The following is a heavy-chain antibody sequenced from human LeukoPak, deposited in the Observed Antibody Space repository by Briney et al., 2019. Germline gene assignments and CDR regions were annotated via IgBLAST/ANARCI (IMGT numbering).Heavy chain of an antibody. Sequence: ASVKVSCKTSGYSFTNYAIHWVRQAPGQGLEWMGWINTNTGNPTYAQGFTGRFVFSLDTSVSTAYLQISSLKAEDTAVYYCARGGHYDFWSGYLPNYYYYYMDVWGKGTTVTVSS. D-gene: IGHD3-3*01. V-gene: IGHV7-4-1*02. CDR3: ARGGHYDFWSGYLPNYYYYYMDV. CDR1: GYSFTNYA. J-gene: IGHJ6*03. CDR2: INTNTGNP.